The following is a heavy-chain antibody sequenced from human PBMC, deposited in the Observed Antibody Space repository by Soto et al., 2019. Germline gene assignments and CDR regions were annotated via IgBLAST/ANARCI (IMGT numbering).Heavy chain of an antibody. CDR2: ISGSGGNA. CDR1: GFTFSSYA. J-gene: IGHJ6*02. CDR3: AKDGASGSYPPYYYFGMDV. D-gene: IGHD1-26*01. Sequence: VGSLRLSCAASGFTFSSYAMSWVRQAPGKGLEWVSTISGSGGNAYYADSVKGRFSISRDNSKNTLRLQMSSLRADDTAVYYCAKDGASGSYPPYYYFGMDVWGQGTTVTVSS. V-gene: IGHV3-23*01.